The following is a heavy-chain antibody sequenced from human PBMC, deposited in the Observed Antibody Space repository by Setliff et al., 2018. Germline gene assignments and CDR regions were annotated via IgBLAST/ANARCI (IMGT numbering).Heavy chain of an antibody. D-gene: IGHD3-22*01. V-gene: IGHV5-51*01. J-gene: IGHJ3*02. CDR1: GYSFTSYW. CDR2: IYPGDSDT. CDR3: ASTLYYYDSSGYGAFDI. Sequence: HGESLKISCKGSGYSFTSYWIGWVRQMPGKGLEWMGIIYPGDSDTRYSPSFQGQVTISADKSISTAYLQWSSLKASDTAIYYCASTLYYYDSSGYGAFDIWGQGTMVTVSS.